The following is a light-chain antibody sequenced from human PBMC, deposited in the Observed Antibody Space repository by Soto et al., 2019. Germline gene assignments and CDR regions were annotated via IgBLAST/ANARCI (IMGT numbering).Light chain of an antibody. CDR2: GAS. Sequence: VMTQSPATLSVSPGEGATLSCRASQSVSSNLVWYQHKPGQAPRLLIYGASSRATGIPDRFSGSGSGTDFTLTISRLEPEDFAVYYCQHYGNSLTWTFGQGTKVDNK. J-gene: IGKJ1*01. CDR1: QSVSSN. V-gene: IGKV3-20*01. CDR3: QHYGNSLTWT.